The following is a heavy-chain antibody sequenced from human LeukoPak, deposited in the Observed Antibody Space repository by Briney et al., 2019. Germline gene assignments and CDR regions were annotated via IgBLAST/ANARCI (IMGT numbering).Heavy chain of an antibody. CDR3: ARVYLSSGATTYLYFDY. CDR1: GYTFTGYY. Sequence: ASVKVSCKASGYTFTGYYMHWVRQAPGQGLEWMGWINPDSGGTNYAQKFQGRVTMTRDTSTSTAYMELSRLRSDDTAVYYCARVYLSSGATTYLYFDYWGQGTLVTVSS. CDR2: INPDSGGT. J-gene: IGHJ4*02. V-gene: IGHV1-2*02. D-gene: IGHD1-26*01.